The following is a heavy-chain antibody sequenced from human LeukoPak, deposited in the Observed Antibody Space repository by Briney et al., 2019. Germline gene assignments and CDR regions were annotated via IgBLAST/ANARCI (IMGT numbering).Heavy chain of an antibody. J-gene: IGHJ4*02. V-gene: IGHV1-2*02. CDR2: IGPKNGDT. CDR3: VRDHASSYDY. Sequence: ASVKVSCKASGYTFTDYYVHCVRQAPGQGLEWMGWIGPKNGDTHYAQKFQGRLTMTRDTSITTAFIELSRLTSDDTAVYYCVRDHASSYDYWGQGTLVTVSS. CDR1: GYTFTDYY. D-gene: IGHD1-26*01.